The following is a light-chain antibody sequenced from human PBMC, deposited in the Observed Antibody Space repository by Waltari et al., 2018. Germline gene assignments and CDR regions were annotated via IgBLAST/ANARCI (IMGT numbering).Light chain of an antibody. CDR2: EGS. CDR3: CSYAGSNSWV. J-gene: IGLJ3*02. CDR1: GSDVGSYSL. V-gene: IGLV2-23*01. Sequence: QSPLTQPASVSGFPGQSITISCSGTGSDVGSYSLVSWYQKQPGKAPKLIIYEGSERPSGVSSRFSGAKSGDTASLTISGLQPEDEADYYCCSYAGSNSWVFGGGTKLTVL.